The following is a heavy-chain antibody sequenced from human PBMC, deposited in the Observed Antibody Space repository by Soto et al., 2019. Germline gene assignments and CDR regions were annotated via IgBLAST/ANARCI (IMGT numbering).Heavy chain of an antibody. D-gene: IGHD2-2*01. Sequence: GGSLRLSCAASGFIFSDYYMSWIRQAPGKGLEYVSYISSSSSYRNYADSVKGRFTISRDNAKNSLYLQMNSLRAEDTAVYYCARVGGYCSSTSCHWFDPWGQGTLVTVSS. CDR1: GFIFSDYY. CDR3: ARVGGYCSSTSCHWFDP. V-gene: IGHV3-11*06. J-gene: IGHJ5*02. CDR2: ISSSSSYR.